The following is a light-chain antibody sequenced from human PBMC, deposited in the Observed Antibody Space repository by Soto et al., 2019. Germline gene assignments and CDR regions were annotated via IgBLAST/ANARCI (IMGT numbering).Light chain of an antibody. Sequence: QSVLTQPPSASVTPGQRVSISCSGSSSNIGNNTVNWYQQFPETAPRLLIYTTYQRPSGVPDRFSGSKSGTSASLAISGLQSEDEADYYCAAWDDSLNGPVFGGGTKLTVL. CDR1: SSNIGNNT. J-gene: IGLJ3*02. V-gene: IGLV1-44*01. CDR2: TTY. CDR3: AAWDDSLNGPV.